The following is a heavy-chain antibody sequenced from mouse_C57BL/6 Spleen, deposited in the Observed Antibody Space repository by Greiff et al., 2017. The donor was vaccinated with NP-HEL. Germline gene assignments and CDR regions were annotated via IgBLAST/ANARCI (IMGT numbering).Heavy chain of an antibody. J-gene: IGHJ3*01. CDR3: ARRGTGAWFAY. CDR1: GYTFTDYN. V-gene: IGHV1-18*01. CDR2: INPNNGGT. D-gene: IGHD4-1*01. Sequence: EVQLQQSGPELVKPGASVKIPCKASGYTFTDYNMDWVKQSHGKSLEWIGDINPNNGGTIYNQKFKGKATLTVDKSSITAYMELRSLTSEDTAVYYCARRGTGAWFAYWGQGTLVTVSA.